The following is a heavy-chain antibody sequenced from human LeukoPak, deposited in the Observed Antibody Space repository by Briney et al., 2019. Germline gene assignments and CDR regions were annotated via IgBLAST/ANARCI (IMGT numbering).Heavy chain of an antibody. CDR3: ARGLGAVAALGY. Sequence: SETLSLTCAVSGGSISSAIWWSWVRQPPGKGLEWIGEVYHSGSTNYNPSLKSRVTISVDMSENQFSLKLSSVTAADTAVYYCARGLGAVAALGYWGQGTLVTVSS. CDR2: VYHSGST. CDR1: GGSISSAIW. J-gene: IGHJ4*02. D-gene: IGHD6-19*01. V-gene: IGHV4-4*02.